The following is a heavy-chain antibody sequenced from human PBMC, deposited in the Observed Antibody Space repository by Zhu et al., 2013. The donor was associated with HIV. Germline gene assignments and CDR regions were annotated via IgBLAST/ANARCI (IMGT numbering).Heavy chain of an antibody. CDR2: INXSGSN. Sequence: QVQLQQWGAGLLKPSETLSLTCAVYGGSFSGYYWSWIRQPPGKGLEWIGEINXSGSNQLQPVPQESSHHSQLDTSKNQFSLKLSSVTAADTAVYYCATQKGYSYSYAVDYWGQGTLVTVSS. CDR3: ATQKGYSYSYAVDY. CDR1: GGSFSGYY. J-gene: IGHJ4*02. D-gene: IGHD5-18*01. V-gene: IGHV4-34*01.